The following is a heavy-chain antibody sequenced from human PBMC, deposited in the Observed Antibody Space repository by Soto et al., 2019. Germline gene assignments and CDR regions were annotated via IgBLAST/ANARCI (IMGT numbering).Heavy chain of an antibody. CDR1: GGTFSSYA. D-gene: IGHD3-3*01. Sequence: QVQLVQSGAEVKKPGCSVKVSCKASGGTFSSYAISWVRQAPGQGLEWMGGIIHIFGTANYAQKFQGRVTITADEFTSTACMELISLRSEDTAVYYCARSVRFLEWFAYWGQGPLVTVSS. V-gene: IGHV1-69*01. CDR3: ARSVRFLEWFAY. J-gene: IGHJ4*02. CDR2: IIHIFGTA.